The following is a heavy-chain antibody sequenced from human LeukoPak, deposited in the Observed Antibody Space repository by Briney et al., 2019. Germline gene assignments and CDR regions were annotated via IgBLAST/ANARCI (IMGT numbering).Heavy chain of an antibody. Sequence: GESLKISCKGSGCSFTSYWIGWVRQMPGKGLEWMGIIYPGDSDTRYSPPFQGQVTISADMSISTAYLQWSSLKASDTAMYYCARQTEDSSGYYEVYYFDYWGQGTLVTVSS. D-gene: IGHD3-22*01. CDR3: ARQTEDSSGYYEVYYFDY. CDR2: IYPGDSDT. CDR1: GCSFTSYW. V-gene: IGHV5-51*01. J-gene: IGHJ4*02.